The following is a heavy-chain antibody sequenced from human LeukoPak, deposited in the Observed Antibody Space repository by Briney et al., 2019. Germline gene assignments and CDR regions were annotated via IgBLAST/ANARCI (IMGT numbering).Heavy chain of an antibody. Sequence: GGSLRLSCEASGFTFSNAWMNWVRQAPGKGLEWGGRIKNQLEGETTDYAAHVKGRFTISRDDSKHTLYLQMNSLKTEDTAVYYCNRYKYDRRAYPLGAFDLWGQGTVVTVSS. CDR3: NRYKYDRRAYPLGAFDL. CDR1: GFTFSNAW. V-gene: IGHV3-15*01. J-gene: IGHJ3*01. D-gene: IGHD3-22*01. CDR2: IKNQLEGETT.